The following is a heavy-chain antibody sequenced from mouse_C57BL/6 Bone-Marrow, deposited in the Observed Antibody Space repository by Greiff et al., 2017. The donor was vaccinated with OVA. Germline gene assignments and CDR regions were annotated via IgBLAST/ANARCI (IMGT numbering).Heavy chain of an antibody. CDR3: AREDGNWFAY. D-gene: IGHD2-1*01. Sequence: QVQLQQSGADLARPGASVKMSCTASGYTFTSYTMSWVNQRPGQGLDWIGYINPSSGYTKSNQKFKDKVTLTADKASSTAYMQLSSLTSEDSAVYYGAREDGNWFAYWGQGTLVTVSA. J-gene: IGHJ3*01. CDR2: INPSSGYT. CDR1: GYTFTSYT. V-gene: IGHV1-4*01.